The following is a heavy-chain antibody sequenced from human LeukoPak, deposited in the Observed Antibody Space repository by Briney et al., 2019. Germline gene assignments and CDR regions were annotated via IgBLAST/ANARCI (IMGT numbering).Heavy chain of an antibody. V-gene: IGHV5-51*01. D-gene: IGHD3-16*02. CDR1: GYSFTSYW. CDR2: IYPGDSDT. J-gene: IGHJ3*02. CDR3: ARPSDYVWGSYRSRGAFDI. Sequence: GESLQISCKGSGYSFTSYWIGWVRQMPGKGLEWMGIIYPGDSDTRYSPSFQGQVTTSADKSISTAYLQWSSLKASDTAMYYCARPSDYVWGSYRSRGAFDIWGQGTMVTVSS.